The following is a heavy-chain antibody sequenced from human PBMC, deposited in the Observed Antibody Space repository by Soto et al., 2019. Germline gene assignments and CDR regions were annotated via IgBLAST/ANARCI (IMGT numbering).Heavy chain of an antibody. CDR3: ARDPLYFYDSTGYYDY. D-gene: IGHD3-22*01. CDR1: GLTFSSYW. CDR2: INSDGSST. V-gene: IGHV3-74*01. Sequence: GGSMRLSCAASGLTFSSYWMHWVRQATGKGLVWVSRINSDGSSTSYADSVKGRFTISRDNAKNTLYLQMNSLRAEDTAVYYCARDPLYFYDSTGYYDYWGQGTLVTVSS. J-gene: IGHJ4*02.